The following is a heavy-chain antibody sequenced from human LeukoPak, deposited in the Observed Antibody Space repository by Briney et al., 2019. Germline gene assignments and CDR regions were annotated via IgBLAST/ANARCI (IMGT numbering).Heavy chain of an antibody. CDR3: VRDRLLEYSGSCGAFEI. V-gene: IGHV3-48*03. D-gene: IGHD1-26*01. Sequence: PGGSLRLSCAASGFTFDSYEMHWVRQAPGQGMEWVSNIRSSASIVYYEDSVKGRFTISRDNAKNSLYLQMNGLRAEDTAVYYCVRDRLLEYSGSCGAFEIWGQGTMVTVSS. J-gene: IGHJ3*02. CDR1: GFTFDSYE. CDR2: IRSSASIV.